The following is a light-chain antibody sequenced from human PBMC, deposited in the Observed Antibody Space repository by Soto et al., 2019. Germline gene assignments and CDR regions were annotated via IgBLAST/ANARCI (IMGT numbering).Light chain of an antibody. V-gene: IGLV6-57*01. J-gene: IGLJ3*02. CDR1: SGSIASNY. CDR2: EDN. Sequence: NFMLTQPHSVSASPGKTVTISCTRSSGSIASNYVQWYQQRPGSSPTTVIYEDNQRPPGVPDRFSGSIDSSSNSASLTISGLETEDEADYYCQSYDATNQVFGGGTKLTVL. CDR3: QSYDATNQV.